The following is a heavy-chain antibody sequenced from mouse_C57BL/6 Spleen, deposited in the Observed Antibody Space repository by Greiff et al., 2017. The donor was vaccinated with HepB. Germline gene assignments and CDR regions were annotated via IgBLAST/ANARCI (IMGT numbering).Heavy chain of an antibody. V-gene: IGHV1-80*01. J-gene: IGHJ3*01. Sequence: VMLVESGAELVKPGASVKISCKASGYAFSSYWMNWVKQRPGKGLEWIGQIYPGDGDTNYNGKFKGKATLTADKSSSTAYMQLSSLTSEDSAVYFCAREGIYDYDRGFAYWGQGTLVTVSA. CDR2: IYPGDGDT. D-gene: IGHD2-4*01. CDR1: GYAFSSYW. CDR3: AREGIYDYDRGFAY.